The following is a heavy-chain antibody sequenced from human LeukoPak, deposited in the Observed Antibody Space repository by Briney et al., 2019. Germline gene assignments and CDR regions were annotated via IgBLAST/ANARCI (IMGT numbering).Heavy chain of an antibody. V-gene: IGHV3-53*01. Sequence: GGPLRLSCAASGFTFSSYWMSWVRQAPGKGLEWVSVIYSGGSTYYADSVKGRFTISRDNSKNTLYLQMNSLRAEDTAVYYCARDLNTAMGAGSFDYWGQGTLVTVSS. CDR2: IYSGGST. D-gene: IGHD5-18*01. CDR3: ARDLNTAMGAGSFDY. J-gene: IGHJ4*02. CDR1: GFTFSSYW.